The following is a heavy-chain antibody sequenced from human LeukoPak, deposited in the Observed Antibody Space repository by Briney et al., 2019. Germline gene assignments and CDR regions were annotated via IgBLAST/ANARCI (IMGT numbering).Heavy chain of an antibody. D-gene: IGHD2-2*01. J-gene: IGHJ4*02. Sequence: GGSLRLSCAASGFTFSSYSMNWVRQAPGRGLEWVSSISSSSSYIYYADSVKGRFTISRDNAKNSLYLQMNSLRAEDTAVYYCARDCSSTSCTKCFDYWGQGTLVTVSS. CDR2: ISSSSSYI. CDR3: ARDCSSTSCTKCFDY. V-gene: IGHV3-21*01. CDR1: GFTFSSYS.